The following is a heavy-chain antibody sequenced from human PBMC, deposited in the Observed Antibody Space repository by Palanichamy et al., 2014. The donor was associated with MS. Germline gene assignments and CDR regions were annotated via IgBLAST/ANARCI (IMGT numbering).Heavy chain of an antibody. D-gene: IGHD1-26*01. CDR3: ARDMGETTAGLGY. Sequence: EMQVVESGGGLVRPGTSLRLSCVVSGFTTRDYAMHWVRQVPGKGLEWVSGMRRVSEIIGYADSVRDRFTISRDDAKNSLYLQMNNLRPEDTALYYCARDMGETTAGLGYWGQGTLVTVSS. CDR2: MRRVSEII. J-gene: IGHJ4*02. V-gene: IGHV3-9*02. CDR1: GFTTRDYA.